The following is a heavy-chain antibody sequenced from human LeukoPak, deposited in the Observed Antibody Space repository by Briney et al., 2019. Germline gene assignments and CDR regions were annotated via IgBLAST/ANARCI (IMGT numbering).Heavy chain of an antibody. V-gene: IGHV1-2*02. Sequence: GASVKVSCKASGYTFTGYYMHWVRQAPGQGLEWMGWINPDSGGTNHAQKFQGRVTMTSDTSISTAYMELSSLISEDTAVYYCARTPHLRHWGQGTLVTVSS. CDR2: INPDSGGT. CDR1: GYTFTGYY. J-gene: IGHJ1*01. CDR3: ARTPHLRH. D-gene: IGHD3-3*02.